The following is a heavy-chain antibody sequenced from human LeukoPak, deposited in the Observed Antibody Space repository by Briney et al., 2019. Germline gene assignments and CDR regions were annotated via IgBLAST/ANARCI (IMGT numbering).Heavy chain of an antibody. J-gene: IGHJ2*01. D-gene: IGHD3-22*01. CDR1: GGTLSDYA. CDR2: IIPMVGTA. V-gene: IGHV1-69*13. CDR3: APTSNFYDSSGLWGYFDL. Sequence: GASVKVSCKASGGTLSDYAINWVRQAPGQGLEWMGGIIPMVGTANYGQKFAGRVTIIADESTNTAHMELSGLRSEDTAVYYCAPTSNFYDSSGLWGYFDLWGRGTLVTVSS.